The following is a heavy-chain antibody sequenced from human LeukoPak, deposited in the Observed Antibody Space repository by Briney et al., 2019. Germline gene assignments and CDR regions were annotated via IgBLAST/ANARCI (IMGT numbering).Heavy chain of an antibody. V-gene: IGHV1-2*02. D-gene: IGHD2-21*02. J-gene: IGHJ4*02. CDR3: ARARIVVVTAILGY. CDR1: GYTFTCYY. CDR2: INPNSGGT. Sequence: ASVKVSCKGSGYTFTCYYMHWVRQAPGQGLEWMGWINPNSGGTNYARKFQGGVTMTRDTSISTAYMELSRLRSDDTAAYYCARARIVVVTAILGYWGQGTLVTVSS.